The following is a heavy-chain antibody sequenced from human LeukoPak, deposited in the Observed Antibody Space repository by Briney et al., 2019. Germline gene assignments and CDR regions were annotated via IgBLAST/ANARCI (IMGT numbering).Heavy chain of an antibody. D-gene: IGHD3-16*01. Sequence: SETLSLTCAVYGGSFSGYYWSWIRQPPGKGLEWIGEINHSGSTNHNTSLTSRVTISVDTSKNQFSLKLSSVTAADTAVYYCARDGGYEQSPDYYGMDVWGQGTTVTVSS. CDR3: ARDGGYEQSPDYYGMDV. CDR2: INHSGST. CDR1: GGSFSGYY. J-gene: IGHJ6*02. V-gene: IGHV4-34*01.